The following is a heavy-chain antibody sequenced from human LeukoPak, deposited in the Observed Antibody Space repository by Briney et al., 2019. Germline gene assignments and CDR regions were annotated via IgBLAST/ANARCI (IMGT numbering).Heavy chain of an antibody. CDR1: GGSVSSGSYY. D-gene: IGHD3-10*01. CDR3: ARATRFGELGY. J-gene: IGHJ4*02. Sequence: SDTLSLTCTVSGGSVSSGSYYWSWIRQPPGKGLEWIGYIYYSGSTNYNPSLKSRVTISVDTSKNQFSLKLSSVTAADTAVYYCARATRFGELGYWGQGTLVTVSS. CDR2: IYYSGST. V-gene: IGHV4-61*01.